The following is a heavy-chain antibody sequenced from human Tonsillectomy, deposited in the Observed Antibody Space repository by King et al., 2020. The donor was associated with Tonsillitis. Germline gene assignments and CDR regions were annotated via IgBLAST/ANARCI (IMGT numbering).Heavy chain of an antibody. J-gene: IGHJ4*02. V-gene: IGHV3-48*03. Sequence: QLVQSGGGLVQPGGSLRLSCAASGFTFSSYDMNWVHQAPGKGLEWVSYITSSASTIYYADSVKGRFTISRDNAKISLYLQMNSLRAEDTAVYYCAGDSSGWYYFDHWGQGTLVTVSS. CDR3: AGDSSGWYYFDH. CDR1: GFTFSSYD. D-gene: IGHD6-19*01. CDR2: ITSSASTI.